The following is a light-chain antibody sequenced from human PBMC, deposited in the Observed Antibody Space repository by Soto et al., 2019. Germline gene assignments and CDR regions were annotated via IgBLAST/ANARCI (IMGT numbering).Light chain of an antibody. CDR3: KQYNNWPYT. CDR1: QSVSSN. Sequence: EIVMTQSPATLSVSPGERATLSCRASQSVSSNLAWYQQKPGQAPRLLIYGASTSATGIPARFSGSGSGTEFTLTLSSLQSEDFAVYYCKQYNNWPYTFGQGTKLEIK. V-gene: IGKV3-15*01. J-gene: IGKJ2*01. CDR2: GAS.